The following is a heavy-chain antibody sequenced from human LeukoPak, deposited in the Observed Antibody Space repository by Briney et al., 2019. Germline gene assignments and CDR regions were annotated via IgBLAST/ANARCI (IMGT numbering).Heavy chain of an antibody. Sequence: PGGSLRLSCAASGFTFSTYAITWVRQGPGKGLEWVSAIRPDGDRTYYANSVRGRFTISRDNSKDAVYLQINGLRVEDTAVYYCAREQSGTRGWYTVDYWGQGTLVTVSS. CDR3: AREQSGTRGWYTVDY. CDR2: IRPDGDRT. J-gene: IGHJ4*02. CDR1: GFTFSTYA. V-gene: IGHV3-23*01. D-gene: IGHD6-19*01.